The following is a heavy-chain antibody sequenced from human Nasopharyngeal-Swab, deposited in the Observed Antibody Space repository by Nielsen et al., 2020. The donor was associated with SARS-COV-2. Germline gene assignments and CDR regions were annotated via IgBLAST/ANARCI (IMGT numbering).Heavy chain of an antibody. V-gene: IGHV3-21*01. CDR1: GFTFSSYS. Sequence: GESLKISCAASGFTFSSYSMNWVRQAPGKGLEWVSSISSSSYIYYADSVKGRFTISRDNAKNSLYLQMNSLRAEDTAVYYCARAAAIFGSYMDVWGKGTTVTVSS. CDR3: ARAAAIFGSYMDV. J-gene: IGHJ6*03. D-gene: IGHD3-3*01. CDR2: ISSSSYI.